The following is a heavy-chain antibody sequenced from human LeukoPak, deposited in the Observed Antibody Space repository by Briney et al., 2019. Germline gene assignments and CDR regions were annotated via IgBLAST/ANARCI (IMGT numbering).Heavy chain of an antibody. CDR3: ARERDEGFDY. J-gene: IGHJ4*02. CDR2: LYSGGNT. CDR1: EFTVSNNY. Sequence: GGSLRLSCAVSEFTVSNNYMSWVRQAPGKGLEWVAVLYSGGNTYYLDSVKGRFTISRDNSKNTLYLQMNSLRAEDTAIYYCARERDEGFDYWGQGTLVTVSS. D-gene: IGHD5-24*01. V-gene: IGHV3-53*01.